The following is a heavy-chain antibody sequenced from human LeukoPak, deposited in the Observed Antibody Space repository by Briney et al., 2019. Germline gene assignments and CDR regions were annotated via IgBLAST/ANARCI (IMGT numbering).Heavy chain of an antibody. J-gene: IGHJ4*02. Sequence: PGGSLRLSCAASGFTFSDYGMHWVRRVPGKGLEWVAFIRYDGGDEKYADSVKGRFTVSRDNSKNTLYLQMNSLRVEDTAVYYCAKYRHGAYGSFFDYWGQGTLVTVSS. CDR2: IRYDGGDE. CDR1: GFTFSDYG. CDR3: AKYRHGAYGSFFDY. D-gene: IGHD4-17*01. V-gene: IGHV3-30*02.